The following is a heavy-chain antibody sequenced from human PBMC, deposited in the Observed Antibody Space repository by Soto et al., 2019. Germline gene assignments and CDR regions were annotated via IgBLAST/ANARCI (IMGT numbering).Heavy chain of an antibody. D-gene: IGHD5-12*01. Sequence: EVQLVESGGGLVQPGGSLRLSCAASGFTFSNYWMSWVRQAPGKGLEWVANIKQDGTEKNYVDSVRGRFTISRDNAKKSLDLQMNSLTAEDTAVYYCASVAIGGQGTVVTVSS. CDR3: ASVAI. CDR2: IKQDGTEK. J-gene: IGHJ4*02. V-gene: IGHV3-7*01. CDR1: GFTFSNYW.